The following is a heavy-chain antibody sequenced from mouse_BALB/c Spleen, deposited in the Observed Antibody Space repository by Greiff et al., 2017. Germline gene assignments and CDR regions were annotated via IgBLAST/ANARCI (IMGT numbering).Heavy chain of an antibody. J-gene: IGHJ2*01. V-gene: IGHV2-9*02. Sequence: VQLQESGPGLVAPSQSLSITCTVSGFSLTSYGVHWVRQPPGKGLEWLGVIWAGGSTNYNSALMSRLSISKDNSKSQVFLKMNSLQTDDTAMYYCARGEGYYGSSYAGYWGQGTTLTVSS. CDR1: GFSLTSYG. CDR3: ARGEGYYGSSYAGY. CDR2: IWAGGST. D-gene: IGHD1-1*01.